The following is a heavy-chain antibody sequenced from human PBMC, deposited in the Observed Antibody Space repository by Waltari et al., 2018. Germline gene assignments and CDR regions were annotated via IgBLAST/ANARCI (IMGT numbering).Heavy chain of an antibody. D-gene: IGHD1-1*01. Sequence: QVQLQQWGAGLLKPSETLPLTGAVNGGSFHFYSRGWIRQPPGKGLEWIGEISHNGRTNENPSLKSRVAISVDTSKNHFSLKLNFLTAADTAVYYCARGEQLHLIRRNSFDTWGQGTLVTVSS. CDR3: ARGEQLHLIRRNSFDT. CDR1: GGSFHFYS. V-gene: IGHV4-34*01. CDR2: ISHNGRT. J-gene: IGHJ5*02.